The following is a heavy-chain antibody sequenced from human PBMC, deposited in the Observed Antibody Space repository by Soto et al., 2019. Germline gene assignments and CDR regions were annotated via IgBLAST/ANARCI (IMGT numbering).Heavy chain of an antibody. D-gene: IGHD2-15*01. Sequence: QVQLVQSGAEVKKPGASVKVSCKASGYIFTAYSMHWVRQAPGQGLEWMGVVNPSGGSTNYAQKLQGRITMTRDTSTSTVYMDLSSLTSEDTAVYYCAREENCSDGICYSEYFQRWGRGTLVTVS. V-gene: IGHV1-46*04. CDR1: GYIFTAYS. CDR2: VNPSGGST. CDR3: AREENCSDGICYSEYFQR. J-gene: IGHJ1*01.